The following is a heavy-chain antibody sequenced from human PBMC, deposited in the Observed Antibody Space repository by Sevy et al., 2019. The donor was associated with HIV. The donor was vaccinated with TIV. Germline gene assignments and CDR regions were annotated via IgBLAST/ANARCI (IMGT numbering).Heavy chain of an antibody. CDR2: IKSKTDGGTT. Sequence: GGSLRLSCAASGFSFSWYWMSWVRQAPGKGLEWVGRIKSKTDGGTTDYAAPVKGRFTISRDDSKNTLYLQMNSLKTEDTAVYYCTTDSFRAIQLLTRFYWGQGTLVTVSS. CDR3: TTDSFRAIQLLTRFY. J-gene: IGHJ4*02. D-gene: IGHD2-2*01. V-gene: IGHV3-15*01. CDR1: GFSFSWYW.